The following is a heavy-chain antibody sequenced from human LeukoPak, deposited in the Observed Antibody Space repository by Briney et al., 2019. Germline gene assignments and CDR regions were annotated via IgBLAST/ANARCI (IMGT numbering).Heavy chain of an antibody. J-gene: IGHJ4*02. D-gene: IGHD3-22*01. CDR1: GFNFSSYS. CDR2: ISSSSSFR. Sequence: GGSLRLSCAASGFNFSSYSMNWVRQAPGKGLEWVSSISSSSSFRYYADSVKGRFTVSRDNAKNSLYLQMNSLRAEDTAVYYCARESSGYFYWGQGTLVTVSS. CDR3: ARESSGYFY. V-gene: IGHV3-21*01.